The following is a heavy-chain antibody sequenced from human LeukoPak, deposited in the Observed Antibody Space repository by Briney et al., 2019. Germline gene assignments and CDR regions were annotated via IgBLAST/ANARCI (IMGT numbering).Heavy chain of an antibody. Sequence: GGSLRLSCAAPGFTFSSYSMNWVRQAPGKGLEWVSAISGSGGSTYYADSVKGRFTISRDNSKNTLYLQMNSLRAEDTAVYYCAKDDADYGDYGDYWGQGTLVTVSS. V-gene: IGHV3-23*01. CDR1: GFTFSSYS. CDR3: AKDDADYGDYGDY. CDR2: ISGSGGST. J-gene: IGHJ4*02. D-gene: IGHD4-17*01.